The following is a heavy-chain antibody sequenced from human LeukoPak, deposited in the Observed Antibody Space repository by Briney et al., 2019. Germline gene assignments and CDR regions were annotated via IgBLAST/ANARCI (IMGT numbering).Heavy chain of an antibody. CDR3: ARLWAAAGFDY. D-gene: IGHD6-13*01. CDR1: GGSISSSSYY. J-gene: IGHJ4*02. V-gene: IGHV4-39*01. CDR2: IYYSGST. Sequence: SETLSLTCTVSGGSISSSSYYWGWLRQPPGTGLEWVGSIYYSGSTYYNPSLKSRVTISVDTSKNQFSLKLSSVTAADTAVYYCARLWAAAGFDYWGQGTLVTVSS.